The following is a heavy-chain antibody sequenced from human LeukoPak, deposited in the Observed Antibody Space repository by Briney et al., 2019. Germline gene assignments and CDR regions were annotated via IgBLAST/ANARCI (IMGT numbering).Heavy chain of an antibody. CDR3: ASFIHYDFWSGYYTGNTDDY. V-gene: IGHV3-7*01. J-gene: IGHJ4*02. CDR1: GFTFSSYW. CDR2: IRQDGSEK. Sequence: GGSLRLSCAASGFTFSSYWMSWVRQAPGKGLEWVANIRQDGSEKYYVDSVKGRFTISRDNAKNSLYLQMNSLRAEDTAVYYCASFIHYDFWSGYYTGNTDDYWGQGTLVTVSS. D-gene: IGHD3-3*01.